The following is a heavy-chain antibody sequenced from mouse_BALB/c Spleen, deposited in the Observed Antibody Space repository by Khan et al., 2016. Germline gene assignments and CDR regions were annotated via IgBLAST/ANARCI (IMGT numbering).Heavy chain of an antibody. CDR1: GYTFTDYE. CDR3: TNRYEAWFTY. Sequence: QVQLKQSGAELVRPGASVKLSCKALGYTFTDYEMHWVRQTPVHGLEWIGGFHPGSGGTAYNQRFKGKATLNDDKSSSTAYMELSSLTSEDSAVYYCTNRYEAWFTYWGQGTLVTVSA. J-gene: IGHJ3*01. D-gene: IGHD2-14*01. V-gene: IGHV1-15*01. CDR2: FHPGSGGT.